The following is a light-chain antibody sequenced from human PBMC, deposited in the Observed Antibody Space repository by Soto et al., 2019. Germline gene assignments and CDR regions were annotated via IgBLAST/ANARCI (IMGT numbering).Light chain of an antibody. J-gene: IGLJ1*01. CDR2: EVS. CDR1: SSDVGGYNY. Sequence: HSVLPQPRSVSGSPGQSVTISCTGTSSDVGGYNYVYCYQQHPGKAPKLMIYEVSNWPSGVSRRFSGSKSGDTAYLSISGLQAEEVAHYYCSSYTSNNRNYVFGTGTKVTVL. CDR3: SSYTSNNRNYV. V-gene: IGLV2-14*01.